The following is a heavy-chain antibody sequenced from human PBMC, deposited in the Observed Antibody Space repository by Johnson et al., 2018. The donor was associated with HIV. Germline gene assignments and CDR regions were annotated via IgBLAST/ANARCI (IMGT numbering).Heavy chain of an antibody. CDR3: ARAPGGWVGAFDI. J-gene: IGHJ3*02. Sequence: QVQLVESGGGVVQPGRSLRLSCAASGFTFSSYAMHWVRQAPGKGLEWVAVISYGGGKKYYGDSVEGRFTISRDNAKNTLYLQMNSLRAEDTAVYYCARAPGGWVGAFDIWGQGTMVTVSS. V-gene: IGHV3-30*04. D-gene: IGHD6-19*01. CDR2: ISYGGGKK. CDR1: GFTFSSYA.